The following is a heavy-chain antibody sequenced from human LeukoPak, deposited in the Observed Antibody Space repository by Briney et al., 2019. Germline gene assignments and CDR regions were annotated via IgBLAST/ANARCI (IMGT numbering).Heavy chain of an antibody. CDR1: GFTFITYW. J-gene: IGHJ4*02. V-gene: IGHV3-7*03. CDR3: ARDLRGSGWYFDY. Sequence: GGSLSLSWEASGFTFITYWMSWVGQAPGRGLEWVANIKQHGSEKYYADSVKGRFTISRDNGKNSVYLQMNSLRAEDAAVYYCARDLRGSGWYFDYWGQGTLVTVSS. D-gene: IGHD6-19*01. CDR2: IKQHGSEK.